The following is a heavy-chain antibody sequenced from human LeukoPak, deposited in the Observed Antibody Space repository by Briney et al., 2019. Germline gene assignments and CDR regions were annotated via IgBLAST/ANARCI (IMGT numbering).Heavy chain of an antibody. J-gene: IGHJ3*02. CDR1: GGSISSYY. CDR2: IDYSGST. CDR3: ARERGDFRFVDI. V-gene: IGHV4-59*01. D-gene: IGHD3-16*01. Sequence: ASETLSLTCTVSGGSISSYYWSWIRQPPGKGLEWIGYIDYSGSTNYNPSLKSRVTISVDTSKNQFSLKLSSVTAADTAVYYCARERGDFRFVDIWGQGKMVTVSS.